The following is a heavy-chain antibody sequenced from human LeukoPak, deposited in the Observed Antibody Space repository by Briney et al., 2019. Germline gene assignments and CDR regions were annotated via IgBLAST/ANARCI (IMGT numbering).Heavy chain of an antibody. CDR3: ARDYSSSWLRFFDY. Sequence: PGRSLRLSCAASGFTFSSYGMHWVRQAPGKGLEWVAVIWYDGSNKYYADSVKGRFTVSRDNSKNTLYLQMNSLRAEDTAVYYCARDYSSSWLRFFDYWGQGTLVTVSS. CDR2: IWYDGSNK. J-gene: IGHJ4*02. D-gene: IGHD6-6*01. V-gene: IGHV3-33*01. CDR1: GFTFSSYG.